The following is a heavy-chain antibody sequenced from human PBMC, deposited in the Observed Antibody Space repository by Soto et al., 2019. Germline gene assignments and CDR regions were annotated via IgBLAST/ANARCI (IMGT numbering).Heavy chain of an antibody. Sequence: QVQLVESGGGVVQPGRSLRLSCAASGFTFSNHAMHWVRQAPGTGLEWVAFIYYDGSNKYYADSVKGRFTISRDNSKNTLYLEMNSLRAEDTAVDYCARLAAAAPGYGMDVWGQGTTVTVSS. CDR2: IYYDGSNK. D-gene: IGHD6-13*01. CDR1: GFTFSNHA. V-gene: IGHV3-30-3*01. CDR3: ARLAAAAPGYGMDV. J-gene: IGHJ6*02.